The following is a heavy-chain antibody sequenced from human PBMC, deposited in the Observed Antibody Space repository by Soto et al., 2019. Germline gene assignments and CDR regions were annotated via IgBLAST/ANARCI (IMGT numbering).Heavy chain of an antibody. J-gene: IGHJ4*02. Sequence: PGGSLRLSCAASGFTFRSYAMHWVRRAPGKGLEWLAVTSYDGSNKYYADSVKGRFTMSRDNSKNTLFLEMNSLRGEDTAVYYCARDLNSPMAYGNYLDFWGQGTLVTVSS. CDR3: ARDLNSPMAYGNYLDF. D-gene: IGHD3-10*01. CDR1: GFTFRSYA. V-gene: IGHV3-30*01. CDR2: TSYDGSNK.